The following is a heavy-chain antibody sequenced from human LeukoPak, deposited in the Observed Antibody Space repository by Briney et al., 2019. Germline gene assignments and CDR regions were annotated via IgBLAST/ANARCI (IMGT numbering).Heavy chain of an antibody. CDR1: GFTFSSYA. CDR3: AREGSSGGSHDAFDI. V-gene: IGHV3-30*04. D-gene: IGHD2-15*01. Sequence: GGSLRLYCAASGFTFSSYAMHWVRQAPGKGLEWVAVISYNGSNKYYADSVKGRFTISRDNSKNTLYLQMNSLRAEDTAVYYCAREGSSGGSHDAFDIWGQGTMVTVSS. J-gene: IGHJ3*02. CDR2: ISYNGSNK.